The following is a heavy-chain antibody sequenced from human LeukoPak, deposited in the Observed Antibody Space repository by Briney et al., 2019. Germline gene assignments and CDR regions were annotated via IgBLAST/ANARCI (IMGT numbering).Heavy chain of an antibody. D-gene: IGHD6-13*01. J-gene: IGHJ4*02. CDR2: IRFGGSDK. CDR1: GFTFSKYG. V-gene: IGHV3-30*02. Sequence: GGSLRLSCAASGFTFSKYGIHWVRQAAGKGLEWVAFIRFGGSDKFYADSVKGRFTISRDNSKNTLSLQMNSLRAEDTAVYYCARDARQQLVERFDYWGQGTLVTVSS. CDR3: ARDARQQLVERFDY.